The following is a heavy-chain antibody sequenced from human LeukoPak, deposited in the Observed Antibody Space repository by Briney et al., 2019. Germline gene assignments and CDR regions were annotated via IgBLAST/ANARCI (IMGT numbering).Heavy chain of an antibody. Sequence: GGSLRLSCAASGFTFSNYPMHWVRRAPGKGLEWVALISYDGSNRYYGDSVEGRFTISRDNSKNTLYLQMNSLRAEDTAVYYCARDSGVYYPDLVFDYWGQGTLVTVSS. CDR1: GFTFSNYP. V-gene: IGHV3-30*04. CDR3: ARDSGVYYPDLVFDY. D-gene: IGHD2-8*01. CDR2: ISYDGSNR. J-gene: IGHJ4*02.